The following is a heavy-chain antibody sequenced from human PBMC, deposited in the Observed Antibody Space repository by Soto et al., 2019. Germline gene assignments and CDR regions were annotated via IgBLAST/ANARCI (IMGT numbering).Heavy chain of an antibody. CDR2: INAGNGNT. D-gene: IGHD1-7*01. Sequence: ASVKVSCKASGYTFTSYAMHWVRQAPGQRLEWMGWINAGNGNTKYSQKFQGRVTITRDTSASTAYMELSSLRSEDTAVYYCARSGQMELLIDYWGQGTLVTVSS. V-gene: IGHV1-3*01. CDR1: GYTFTSYA. J-gene: IGHJ4*02. CDR3: ARSGQMELLIDY.